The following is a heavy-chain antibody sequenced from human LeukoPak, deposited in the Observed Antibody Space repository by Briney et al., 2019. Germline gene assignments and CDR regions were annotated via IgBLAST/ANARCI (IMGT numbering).Heavy chain of an antibody. D-gene: IGHD6-19*01. V-gene: IGHV3-53*01. CDR2: IYSGGST. Sequence: PGGSLRLSCAASGFTVSSNYMSWVRQAPGKGLEWVSVIYSGGSTYYADSVKGRFTISRDNSKNTLYLQMNSLRAEDTAVYYCASSASGWAPPEYYFDYWGQGALVTVSS. CDR3: ASSASGWAPPEYYFDY. CDR1: GFTVSSNY. J-gene: IGHJ4*02.